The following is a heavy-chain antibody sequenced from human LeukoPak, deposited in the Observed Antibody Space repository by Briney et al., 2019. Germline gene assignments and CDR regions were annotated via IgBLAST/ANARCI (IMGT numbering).Heavy chain of an antibody. J-gene: IGHJ6*03. CDR1: GGSFSGYY. D-gene: IGHD1-26*01. CDR3: AGGAGYYWNYYYMDV. V-gene: IGHV4-34*01. CDR2: IYYSGST. Sequence: SETLSLTCTVYGGSFSGYYWSWIRQPPGKGLEWIGSIYYSGSTYYNPSLKSRVTISVDTSKNQFSLKLSSVTAADTAVYYCAGGAGYYWNYYYMDVWGKGTTVTISS.